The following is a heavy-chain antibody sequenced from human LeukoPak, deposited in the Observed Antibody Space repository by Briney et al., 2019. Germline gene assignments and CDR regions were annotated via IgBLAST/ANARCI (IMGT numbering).Heavy chain of an antibody. J-gene: IGHJ6*03. CDR3: ARDYTASYGGYYYYYYMDV. Sequence: ASVKVSCKASGYKFTDYYMHWVRQAPGQGLEWMGWINPNSGGTHYAQKFQGRVTMTRDTSISTVYMELTSLRSDDTAVYYCARDYTASYGGYYYYYYMDVWGKGTTVTVSS. V-gene: IGHV1-2*02. CDR2: INPNSGGT. D-gene: IGHD3-16*01. CDR1: GYKFTDYY.